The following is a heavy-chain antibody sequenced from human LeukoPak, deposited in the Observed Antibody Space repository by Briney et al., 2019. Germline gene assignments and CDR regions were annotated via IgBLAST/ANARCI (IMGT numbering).Heavy chain of an antibody. CDR3: ARVVVVVPAAMYVYYYGMDV. CDR1: GFTFSSYS. D-gene: IGHD2-2*01. Sequence: PGGSLRLSCAASGFTFSSYSMNWVRQAPGKGLEWVSSISSSSSYIYYADSVKGRFTISRDNAKNSLYLQMNSLRAEDTAVYYCARVVVVVPAAMYVYYYGMDVWGQGTTVTVSS. V-gene: IGHV3-21*01. J-gene: IGHJ6*02. CDR2: ISSSSSYI.